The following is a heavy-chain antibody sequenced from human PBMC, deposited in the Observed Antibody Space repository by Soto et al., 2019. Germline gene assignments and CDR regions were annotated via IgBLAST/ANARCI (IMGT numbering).Heavy chain of an antibody. Sequence: TSETLSLTCAVYGGSFSGYYWSWIRQPPGKGLEWIGEINHSGSTNYNPSLKSRVTISVDTSKNQFSLKLSSVTAADTAVYYCARGAGDYDFAQNFDYWGQGTLVTVSS. D-gene: IGHD3-3*01. CDR1: GGSFSGYY. CDR2: INHSGST. V-gene: IGHV4-34*01. CDR3: ARGAGDYDFAQNFDY. J-gene: IGHJ4*02.